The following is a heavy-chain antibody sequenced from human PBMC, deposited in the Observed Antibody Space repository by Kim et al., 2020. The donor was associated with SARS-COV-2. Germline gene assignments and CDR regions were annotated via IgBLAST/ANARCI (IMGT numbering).Heavy chain of an antibody. J-gene: IGHJ6*02. V-gene: IGHV4-59*01. CDR3: AGDGRWLQDYGMDV. Sequence: NPPPKSRVTISVDTSMNQFSLKLSSVTAADTAVYYCAGDGRWLQDYGMDVWGQGTTVTVSS. D-gene: IGHD5-12*01.